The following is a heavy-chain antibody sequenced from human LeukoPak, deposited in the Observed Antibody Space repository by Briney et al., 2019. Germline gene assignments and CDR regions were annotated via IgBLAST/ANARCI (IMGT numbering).Heavy chain of an antibody. Sequence: PSETLSLTCTVSGGSISSYYWSWIRQPLGKGLEWIGYIYYSGSTNYNPSLKSRVTISVDTSKNQFSLKLSSVTAADTAVYYCARTVDYYDSSGLWRFDYWGQGTLVTVSS. D-gene: IGHD3-22*01. V-gene: IGHV4-59*01. CDR1: GGSISSYY. CDR2: IYYSGST. CDR3: ARTVDYYDSSGLWRFDY. J-gene: IGHJ4*02.